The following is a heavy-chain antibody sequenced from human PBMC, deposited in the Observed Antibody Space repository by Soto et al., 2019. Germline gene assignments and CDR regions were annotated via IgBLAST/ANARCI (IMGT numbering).Heavy chain of an antibody. CDR1: GFTFSNAW. CDR2: IKSKTDGGTT. D-gene: IGHD3-16*02. V-gene: IGHV3-15*01. J-gene: IGHJ4*02. CDR3: TTASYPGVGYFDY. Sequence: EVQLVESGGGLVKPGGSLRLSCAASGFTFSNAWLSWVRQAPGKGLEWVGRIKSKTDGGTTDYAAPVKGRFTISRDDSKNTLYLQMNSLKTEDTAVYYCTTASYPGVGYFDYWGQGTLVTVSS.